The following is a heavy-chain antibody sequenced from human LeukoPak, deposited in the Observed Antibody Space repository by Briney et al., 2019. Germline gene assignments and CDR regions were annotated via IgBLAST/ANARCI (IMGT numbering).Heavy chain of an antibody. J-gene: IGHJ4*02. Sequence: GGSLRLSCAASGFTFSNYAMSWVRQAPGKGLEWVSGISGTGGTTYYVDSVKGRFTISRDNSKNTLFLQMNSLRADDTAVYYCARDYVDDIPMIRDYWGQGTLVTVSS. D-gene: IGHD2-8*01. CDR3: ARDYVDDIPMIRDY. V-gene: IGHV3-23*01. CDR2: ISGTGGTT. CDR1: GFTFSNYA.